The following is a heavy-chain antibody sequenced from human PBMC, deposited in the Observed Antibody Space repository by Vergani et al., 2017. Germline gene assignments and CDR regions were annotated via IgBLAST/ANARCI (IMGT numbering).Heavy chain of an antibody. J-gene: IGHJ3*02. Sequence: QVQLQESGPGLVKPSQTLSLTCTVSGGSISSGGYYWSWIRQHPGKGLEWIGYIYYSGSTYYNPSLKSRVTISVDTSKNRFSLKLSSVTAADTAVYYCARLLLSAAIAFDIWGQGTMVTVSS. CDR3: ARLLLSAAIAFDI. CDR2: IYYSGST. CDR1: GGSISSGGYY. D-gene: IGHD2-15*01. V-gene: IGHV4-31*03.